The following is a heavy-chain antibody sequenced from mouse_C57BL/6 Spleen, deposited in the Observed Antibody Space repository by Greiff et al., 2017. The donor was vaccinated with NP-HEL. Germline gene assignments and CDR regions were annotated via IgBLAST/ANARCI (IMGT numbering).Heavy chain of an antibody. CDR2: IDPENGDT. D-gene: IGHD3-2*02. J-gene: IGHJ3*01. CDR1: GFNIKDDY. V-gene: IGHV14-4*01. CDR3: TTSGSSGYPWFAY. Sequence: VQLQQSGAELVRPGASVKLSCTASGFNIKDDYMHWVKQRPEQGLEWIGWIDPENGDTEYASKFQGKATITADTSSNTAYLQLSSLTSEDTAVYYCTTSGSSGYPWFAYWGQGTLVTVSA.